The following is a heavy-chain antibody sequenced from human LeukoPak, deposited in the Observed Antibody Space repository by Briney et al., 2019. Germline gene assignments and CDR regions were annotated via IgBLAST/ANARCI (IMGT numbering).Heavy chain of an antibody. Sequence: ASVKVSCKASGYTFTSYGISWVRQAPGQGLEWMGWISTYNGNTNYAQKLQGRVTMTTDTSTSTAYMELRSLRSVDTAVYYCAVGPMRAPNWFDPWGQGTLVTVSS. V-gene: IGHV1-18*01. CDR2: ISTYNGNT. CDR3: AVGPMRAPNWFDP. CDR1: GYTFTSYG. J-gene: IGHJ5*02.